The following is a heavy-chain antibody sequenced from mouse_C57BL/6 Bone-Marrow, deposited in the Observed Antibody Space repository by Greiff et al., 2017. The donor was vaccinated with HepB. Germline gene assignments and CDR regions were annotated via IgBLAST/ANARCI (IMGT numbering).Heavy chain of an antibody. Sequence: VHLVESGPGLVAPSQSLSITCTVSGFSLTSYGVHWVRQPPGKGLEWLVVICSDGSTTYNSALNSRLSIIKDNTKSQVFLKMNSLQTDDTAMYYCSRQGITTVVATDYYSMDYWGQGTSVTVSS. V-gene: IGHV2-6-1*01. CDR2: ICSDGST. CDR1: GFSLTSYG. J-gene: IGHJ4*01. CDR3: SRQGITTVVATDYYSMDY. D-gene: IGHD1-1*01.